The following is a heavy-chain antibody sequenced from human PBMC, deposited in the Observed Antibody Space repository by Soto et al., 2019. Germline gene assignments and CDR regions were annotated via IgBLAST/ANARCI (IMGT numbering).Heavy chain of an antibody. J-gene: IGHJ4*02. V-gene: IGHV4-34*01. CDR3: ARGGEQQPIDY. Sequence: SETLSLTCAVYGGSFSGYYWSWIRQPPGKGLEWIGEINHSGSTNYNPSLKSRVTISVDTSKNQFSLKLSSVTAADTAVYYCARGGEQQPIDYWGQGTLVTVSS. D-gene: IGHD6-13*01. CDR1: GGSFSGYY. CDR2: INHSGST.